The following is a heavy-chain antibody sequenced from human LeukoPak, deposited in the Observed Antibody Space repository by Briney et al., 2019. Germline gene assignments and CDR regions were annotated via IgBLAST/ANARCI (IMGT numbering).Heavy chain of an antibody. J-gene: IGHJ4*02. V-gene: IGHV3-64D*06. CDR3: VRGTGY. CDR2: IGSNGDNT. CDR1: GFTFSTYV. Sequence: GGSLRLSCSVSGFTFSTYVMHWVRQAPGKGLEYVSAIGSNGDNTYYADSVKGRFTISRDNSKNTLYLQMSSLRADDTAVYYCVRGTGYWGQGTLVTVSS.